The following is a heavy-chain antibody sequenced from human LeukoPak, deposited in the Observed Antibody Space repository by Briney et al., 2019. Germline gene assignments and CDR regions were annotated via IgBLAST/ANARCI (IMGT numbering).Heavy chain of an antibody. CDR1: GGSISSGSYY. V-gene: IGHV4-61*02. Sequence: PSQTLSLTCTVSGGSISSGSYYWSWIRQPAGKGLEWIGRIYTSGSTNYNPSLKSRVTISVDTSKNQFSLKLSSVTAADTAVYYCARGGYCGGDCYFYYWGQGTLVTVSS. J-gene: IGHJ4*02. D-gene: IGHD2-21*02. CDR3: ARGGYCGGDCYFYY. CDR2: IYTSGST.